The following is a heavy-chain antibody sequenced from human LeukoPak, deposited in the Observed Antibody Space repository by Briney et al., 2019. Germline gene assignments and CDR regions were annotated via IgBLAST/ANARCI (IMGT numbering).Heavy chain of an antibody. CDR1: GGSISSYY. D-gene: IGHD1-7*01. Sequence: NPSETLSLTCTVSGGSISSYYWSWIRQPAGKRLGWIGRISSSGSTNYNPSLKSRVTMSVDSSKNQFSLILISVTAADTAVYYCARDLDWNYADYWGQGTLVTVSS. V-gene: IGHV4-4*07. CDR3: ARDLDWNYADY. J-gene: IGHJ4*02. CDR2: ISSSGST.